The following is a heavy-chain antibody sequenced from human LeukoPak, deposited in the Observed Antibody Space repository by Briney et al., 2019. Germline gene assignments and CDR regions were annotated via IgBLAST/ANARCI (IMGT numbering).Heavy chain of an antibody. D-gene: IGHD2-15*01. CDR2: INNSGGST. Sequence: PGGSLRLSCAASGFTFSSYAMNWVRQAPGKGLAWASGINNSGGSTYYADSVKGRFTISRDNSKNTLYLQMNSLRAEDTAVYYCAKDRDIVVVVANFDYWGQGNLVTVSS. CDR3: AKDRDIVVVVANFDY. J-gene: IGHJ4*02. V-gene: IGHV3-23*01. CDR1: GFTFSSYA.